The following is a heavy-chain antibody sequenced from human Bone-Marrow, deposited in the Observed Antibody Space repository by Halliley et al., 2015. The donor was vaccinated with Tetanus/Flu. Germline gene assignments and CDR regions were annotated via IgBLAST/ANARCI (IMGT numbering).Heavy chain of an antibody. CDR1: GFTFRNYW. V-gene: IGHV3-74*01. D-gene: IGHD2-2*01. CDR3: ARDHSSQANDGFEI. Sequence: SLRLSCAASGFTFRNYWMDWVRQAPGKGLVWVSRINTDGSNTSYADSVKGRCTISRDNGKNTLYLQMNSLRAEDTAMYYCARDHSSQANDGFEIWGQGTVVTVSS. J-gene: IGHJ3*02. CDR2: INTDGSNT.